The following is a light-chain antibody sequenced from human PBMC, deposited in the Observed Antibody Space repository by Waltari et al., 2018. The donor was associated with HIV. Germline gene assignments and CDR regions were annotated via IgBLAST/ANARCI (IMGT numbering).Light chain of an antibody. CDR3: GTDHYSGSNFVSR. CDR1: SGYSNNK. Sequence: QPVLGQPPSASASLGASVTLTCSLSSGYSNNKVDWYKERPGKGPRVVMRVRTGGIVGAKGDATPVRFSVLGSDSNRFLFIKNTQVEDESDSHCGTDHYSGSNFVSRFGSGTKLTVL. CDR2: VRTGGIVG. V-gene: IGLV9-49*01. J-gene: IGLJ2*01.